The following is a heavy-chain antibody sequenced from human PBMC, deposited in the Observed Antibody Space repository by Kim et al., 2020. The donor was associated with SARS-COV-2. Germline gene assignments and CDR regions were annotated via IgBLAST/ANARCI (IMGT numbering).Heavy chain of an antibody. J-gene: IGHJ6*02. Sequence: SETLSLTCTVSGGSISSYSWNWIRQPPGKGLEWIGDISDSGKTNYNPSLKSRVTISIDKSKNQFSLKLSSVTAADTAVYYCARRGGLDVWGRGTTVTVSS. CDR3: ARRGGLDV. CDR1: GGSISSYS. V-gene: IGHV4-59*08. CDR2: ISDSGKT.